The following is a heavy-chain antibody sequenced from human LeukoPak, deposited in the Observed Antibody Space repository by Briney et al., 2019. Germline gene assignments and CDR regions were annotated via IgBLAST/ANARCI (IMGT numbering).Heavy chain of an antibody. Sequence: GGSLRLSCAASGFTFRNYVIHWVRRAPGKGLEWVAVTSSDLNVKLYADSVKGRFTISRDNSRSTLYLQMNSLRPEDTAIYYCAREGYYGSGSPPSLYFDYWGQGTLVTVSS. CDR1: GFTFRNYV. J-gene: IGHJ4*02. CDR3: AREGYYGSGSPPSLYFDY. V-gene: IGHV3-30-3*01. CDR2: TSSDLNVK. D-gene: IGHD3-10*01.